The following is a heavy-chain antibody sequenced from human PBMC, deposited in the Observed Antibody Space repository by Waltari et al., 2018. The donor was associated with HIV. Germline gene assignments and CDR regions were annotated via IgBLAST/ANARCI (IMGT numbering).Heavy chain of an antibody. CDR3: ARLGPPTGHY. CDR1: GGTFSSYT. CDR2: SIRSLGIA. Sequence: QLPLVQSGAEVKKPGSSVTVSCKASGGTFSSYTISWVRQAPGQGLEWMGRSIRSLGIANCARKLQGRVTITADKTASTAYMELSSLRSEDTAGYYWARLGPPTGHYWGQGTLVTVSS. J-gene: IGHJ4*02. D-gene: IGHD4-17*01. V-gene: IGHV1-69*02.